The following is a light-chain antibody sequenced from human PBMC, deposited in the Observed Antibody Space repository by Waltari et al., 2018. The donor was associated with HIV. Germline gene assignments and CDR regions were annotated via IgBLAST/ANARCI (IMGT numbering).Light chain of an antibody. V-gene: IGKV2-28*01. CDR3: MQALQTPKT. CDR2: FAS. Sequence: EILWTRSPQALPVIPEEPASTSRTASWSLRQGDGQYDLAWYLQKSGQSPQLMIYFASNRASGVPDRFSGSGSGTDFTLKISRVEAEDVGVYYCMQALQTPKTFGQGTKVEIK. CDR1: WSLRQGDGQYD. J-gene: IGKJ1*01.